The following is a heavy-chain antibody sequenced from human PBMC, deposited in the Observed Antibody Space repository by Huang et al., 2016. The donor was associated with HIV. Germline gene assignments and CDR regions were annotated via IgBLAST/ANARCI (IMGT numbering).Heavy chain of an antibody. J-gene: IGHJ4*02. CDR1: GGSFRNFA. CDR3: ATVEYYDASGPQRGYFDN. D-gene: IGHD3-22*01. V-gene: IGHV1-69*11. CDR2: IIPTLGTA. Sequence: QVQLVQSGAEVKKPGSSVKVSCKASGGSFRNFAIGWVRQAPGQGLEWMGRIIPTLGTAKYARNFQNRVTITADESTNTAYMDLSSLRSEDTAVYYCATVEYYDASGPQRGYFDNWGQGTVVTVSS.